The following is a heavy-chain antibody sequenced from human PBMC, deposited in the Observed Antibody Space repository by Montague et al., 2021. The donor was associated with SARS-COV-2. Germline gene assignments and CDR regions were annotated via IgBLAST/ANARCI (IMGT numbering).Heavy chain of an antibody. CDR2: IYYSGST. V-gene: IGHV4-59*01. CDR3: AREVSGSNYNGWFDP. J-gene: IGHJ5*02. Sequence: SETLSLTCTVSGGSISSYYCSWIRQPPGKGLEWIGYIYYSGSTNXNPSLKSRVTISVDTSKNQFSLKLSYVTAADTAVYYCAREVSGSNYNGWFDPWGQGTLVTVSS. CDR1: GGSISSYY. D-gene: IGHD3-10*01.